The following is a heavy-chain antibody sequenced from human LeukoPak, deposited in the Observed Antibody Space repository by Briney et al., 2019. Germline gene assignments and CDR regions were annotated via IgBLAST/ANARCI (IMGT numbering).Heavy chain of an antibody. CDR1: GFTFSIFY. Sequence: GGSLILSCAASGFTFSIFYMSWVRQAPGKGLEWVSVTGGSGDRVYYADSVEGRFTISRDNTKNTLYLQMNSLRVEDTAVYYCARVHYSGSGSYYPYYHYGMDVWGQGTTVTVSS. CDR3: ARVHYSGSGSYYPYYHYGMDV. J-gene: IGHJ6*02. CDR2: TGGSGDRV. D-gene: IGHD3-10*01. V-gene: IGHV3-23*01.